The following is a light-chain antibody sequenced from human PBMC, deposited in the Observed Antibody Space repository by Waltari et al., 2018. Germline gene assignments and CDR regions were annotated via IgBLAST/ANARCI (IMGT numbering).Light chain of an antibody. V-gene: IGLV1-47*02. CDR3: SAWDSSLSDVL. CDR2: NNN. J-gene: IGLJ2*01. Sequence: QSVLTQPPSASGAPGQSVTISCSGSSSNIGSNYVYWYQQLLGKAPKLLIYNNNQRPSGVPDRFSGSKSGTSASLAISGLQSKDEADYYCSAWDSSLSDVLFGGGTRLTVL. CDR1: SSNIGSNY.